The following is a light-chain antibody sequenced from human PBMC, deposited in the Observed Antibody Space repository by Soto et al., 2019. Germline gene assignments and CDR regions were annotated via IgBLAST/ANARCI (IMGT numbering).Light chain of an antibody. CDR3: QQRSNWPPLT. V-gene: IGKV3-11*01. Sequence: EIVLTQSPATLSSSPGESATLSCRASQSVSKYLAWYQQKPGQAPRLLIYDASSRATGIPARFSGSGSGTDFTLTISSLEPEDFAVYCCQQRSNWPPLTFGGGTKVEI. CDR1: QSVSKY. J-gene: IGKJ4*01. CDR2: DAS.